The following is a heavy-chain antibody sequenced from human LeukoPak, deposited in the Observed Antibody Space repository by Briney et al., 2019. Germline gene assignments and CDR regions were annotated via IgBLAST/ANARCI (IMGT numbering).Heavy chain of an antibody. CDR2: ISNNGGST. J-gene: IGHJ4*02. V-gene: IGHV3-23*01. D-gene: IGHD3-10*01. Sequence: GGSLRLSCAASGFTFSSYGMSWVRQAPGKGLEWVSSISNNGGSTYYADSVKGHFTISRDNSKNTLYLQMNSLRAEDTAVYYCAKASNYFGSGSSFDYWGQGTLVTVSS. CDR3: AKASNYFGSGSSFDY. CDR1: GFTFSSYG.